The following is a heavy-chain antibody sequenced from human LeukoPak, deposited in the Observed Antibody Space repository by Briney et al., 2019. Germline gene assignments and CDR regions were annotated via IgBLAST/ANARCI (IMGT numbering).Heavy chain of an antibody. D-gene: IGHD5-12*01. CDR3: ARYNYPVSPGFDY. Sequence: PSETLSLTCTVSGGSISSYYWSWIRQPPGKGLECIGYIYYSGSPNYNPSVKSRVTISVDTSMNQFSLKLSSVTAADTAVYCCARYNYPVSPGFDYWGQGALVTVSS. J-gene: IGHJ4*02. CDR1: GGSISSYY. CDR2: IYYSGSP. V-gene: IGHV4-59*01.